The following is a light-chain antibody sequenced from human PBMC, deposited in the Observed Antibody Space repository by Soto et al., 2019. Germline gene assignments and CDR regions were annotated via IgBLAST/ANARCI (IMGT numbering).Light chain of an antibody. CDR1: QSISDT. J-gene: IGKJ1*01. Sequence: EIVFTQSPATRSVSPGGRATLSCRASQSISDTLAWYQQKPGQAPRLLIYDASYRATGIPARFSGSGSGTDFTLTISRLEPEDSAECYYQQYGSSGTFGQGTKVDIK. CDR3: QQYGSSGT. V-gene: IGKV3-20*01. CDR2: DAS.